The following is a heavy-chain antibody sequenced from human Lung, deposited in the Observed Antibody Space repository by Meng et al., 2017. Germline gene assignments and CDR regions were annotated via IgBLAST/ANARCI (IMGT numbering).Heavy chain of an antibody. J-gene: IGHJ4*02. Sequence: QVQLGQAGAEGRKPGAAGQDSCETAGYIFTDFQIHWVRQAPGQGLEWMGRITPNSGGANYAQKFQGRVTMTRDTSIRTAYMDLSRLTSDDTAIYYCARDRDGYASFDHWGQGTLVTVSS. D-gene: IGHD5-24*01. CDR1: GYIFTDFQ. CDR3: ARDRDGYASFDH. V-gene: IGHV1-2*06. CDR2: ITPNSGGA.